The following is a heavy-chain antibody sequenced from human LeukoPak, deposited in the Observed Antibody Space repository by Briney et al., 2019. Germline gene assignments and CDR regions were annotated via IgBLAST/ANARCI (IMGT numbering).Heavy chain of an antibody. V-gene: IGHV3-30*02. CDR2: IRSDGSDK. CDR1: GFTFSSLS. D-gene: IGHD3-16*01. J-gene: IGHJ4*02. CDR3: ATRAFSSTTYGFGF. Sequence: GGSLRLSCAASGFTFSSLSMHWVRQAPGKGLEWVAFIRSDGSDKYYADSLKGRFTISRDNSKNTLYLQLNNLRTEDTAVYHCATRAFSSTTYGFGFWGQGTLVTVSS.